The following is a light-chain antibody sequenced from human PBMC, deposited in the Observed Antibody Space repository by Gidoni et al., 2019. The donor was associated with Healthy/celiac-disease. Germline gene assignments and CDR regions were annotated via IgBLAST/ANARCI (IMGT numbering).Light chain of an antibody. CDR2: AAS. CDR3: QQSYSTPQT. J-gene: IGKJ1*01. V-gene: IGKV1-39*01. CDR1: QSISTY. Sequence: DIQMTQSPSSLSASVGDRVTITCRASQSISTYLNWYRQKPGKAPKLLIYAASSLQSGVPSRFSGSGSGTDFTLTISSLQPEDFATYYCQQSYSTPQTFXXXTKVEIK.